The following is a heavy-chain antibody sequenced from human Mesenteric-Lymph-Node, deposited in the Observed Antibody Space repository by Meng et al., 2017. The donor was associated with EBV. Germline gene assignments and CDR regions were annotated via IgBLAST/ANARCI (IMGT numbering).Heavy chain of an antibody. CDR1: GGSISRGGYY. V-gene: IGHV4-31*03. D-gene: IGHD3-10*01. J-gene: IGHJ5*02. CDR3: ARASYGSGSPLGESWFDP. CDR2: IHDSGST. Sequence: QGPVQESGPVSVKPSQTLSLTCNVSGGSISRGGYYWRWIRQHPGKGLEWIGYIHDSGSTYYNPSLKSRVTISADTSKNQFSLKLSSVTAADTAVYYCARASYGSGSPLGESWFDPWGQGTLVTVSS.